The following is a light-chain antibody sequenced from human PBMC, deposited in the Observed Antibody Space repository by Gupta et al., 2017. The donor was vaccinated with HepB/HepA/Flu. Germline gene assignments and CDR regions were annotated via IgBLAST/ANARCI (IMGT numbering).Light chain of an antibody. J-gene: IGKJ4*01. Sequence: TQSPSSLSASVGDRVTITCQASQDIREFLTWYQQRPGKAPRLLIYATSNLETGVPSRFSGSGSGTNFSLSISGLQPEDVATYYCQQQDSLPFTFGGGTTV. CDR3: QQQDSLPFT. CDR2: ATS. V-gene: IGKV1-33*01. CDR1: QDIREF.